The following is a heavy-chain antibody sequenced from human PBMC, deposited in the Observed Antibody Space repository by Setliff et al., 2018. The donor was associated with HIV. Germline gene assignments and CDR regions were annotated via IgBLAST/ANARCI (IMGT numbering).Heavy chain of an antibody. Sequence: NPGGSLRLSCAASGFTFSNAWMSWVRQAPGKGLEWVGRIKSKTDGGTTDYAAPVKGRFTISRDDAKNSLYLQMNSLRVEDTALYYCARLGRAIDRGGYSLRFDCWGQGTLVTVSS. D-gene: IGHD3-22*01. CDR1: GFTFSNAW. V-gene: IGHV3-15*05. J-gene: IGHJ4*02. CDR3: ARLGRAIDRGGYSLRFDC. CDR2: IKSKTDGGTT.